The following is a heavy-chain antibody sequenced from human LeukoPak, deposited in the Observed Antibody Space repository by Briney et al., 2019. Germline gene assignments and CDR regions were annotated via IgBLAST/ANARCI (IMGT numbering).Heavy chain of an antibody. D-gene: IGHD2-8*01. Sequence: SETLSLTCTVSGGSISSSSYYWGWIRQPPGKGLEWIGSTYYSGSTYYNPSLKSRVTISVDTSKNQFSLKLSSVTAADTAVYYCARGRAPGYARRAFDIWGQGTMVTVSS. CDR3: ARGRAPGYARRAFDI. J-gene: IGHJ3*02. CDR2: TYYSGST. V-gene: IGHV4-39*01. CDR1: GGSISSSSYY.